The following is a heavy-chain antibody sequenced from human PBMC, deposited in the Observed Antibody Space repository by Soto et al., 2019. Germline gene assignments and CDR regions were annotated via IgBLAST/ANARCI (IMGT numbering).Heavy chain of an antibody. J-gene: IGHJ4*02. Sequence: QVQLVQSGAEVKKPGSSVKVSCKASGGTFSSYAISWVRQAPGQGLEWMGGIIPIFGTANYAQKFQGRVTITAAESTSTAYMELSSLRPEDTAVYYCARSRWSDTAMVSFFDYWGQGTLVTVSS. V-gene: IGHV1-69*01. D-gene: IGHD5-18*01. CDR2: IIPIFGTA. CDR3: ARSRWSDTAMVSFFDY. CDR1: GGTFSSYA.